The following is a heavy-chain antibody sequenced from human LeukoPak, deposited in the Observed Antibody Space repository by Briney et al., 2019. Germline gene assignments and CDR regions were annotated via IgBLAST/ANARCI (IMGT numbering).Heavy chain of an antibody. D-gene: IGHD2-15*01. CDR2: IKQDGSEK. CDR1: GFTFSSYW. V-gene: IGHV3-7*01. CDR3: ARDYFYCSGGSCYSRYYYYYYGMDV. Sequence: GGSLGLSCAASGFTFSSYWMSWVRQAPGKGLEWVANIKQDGSEKYYVDSVKGRFTISRDNAKDSLYLQMNSLRAEDTAVYYCARDYFYCSGGSCYSRYYYYYYGMDVWGQGTTVTVSS. J-gene: IGHJ6*02.